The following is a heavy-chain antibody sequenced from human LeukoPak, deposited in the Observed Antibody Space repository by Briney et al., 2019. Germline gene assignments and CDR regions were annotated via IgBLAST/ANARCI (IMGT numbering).Heavy chain of an antibody. CDR2: IRSKAYGETA. D-gene: IGHD1-26*01. V-gene: IGHV3-49*03. Sequence: GGSLRLSCAASGFTFSNYAMSWIRQAPGKGLEWVGFIRSKAYGETADYAASVKGRFTISRDDSKAIAYLQMNSLKTEDTAVYHCTRDRGAYNFYDYWGQGTLVTVSS. CDR3: TRDRGAYNFYDY. CDR1: GFTFSNYA. J-gene: IGHJ4*02.